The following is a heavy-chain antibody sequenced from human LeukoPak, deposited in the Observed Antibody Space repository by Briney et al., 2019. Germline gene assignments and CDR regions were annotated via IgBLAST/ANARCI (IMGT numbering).Heavy chain of an antibody. V-gene: IGHV3-23*01. D-gene: IGHD3-22*01. CDR2: ISGSGGNT. CDR3: AKMDSFDIRNSGYVMDV. J-gene: IGHJ6*02. Sequence: PGGSLRLSCAASGFAFSSYAMSWVRQAPGKGLEWVSSISGSGGNTYFADSVKGRFTISRDSSKNTFYLQMNSLRAEDTAIYYCAKMDSFDIRNSGYVMDVGGQGTTVTVS. CDR1: GFAFSSYA.